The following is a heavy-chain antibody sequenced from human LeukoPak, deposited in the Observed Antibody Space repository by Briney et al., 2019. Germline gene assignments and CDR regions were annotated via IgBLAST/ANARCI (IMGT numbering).Heavy chain of an antibody. CDR3: ARDYALDY. CDR1: GGTFSSYA. V-gene: IGHV1-69*04. J-gene: IGHJ4*02. Sequence: ASEKVSCKASGGTFSSYAISWVRQAPGQGLEWMGRIIPILGMANYAQKFQGRVTITADKSTSTAYMELSSLRSEDTAVYYCARDYALDYWGQGTLVTVSS. D-gene: IGHD4-17*01. CDR2: IIPILGMA.